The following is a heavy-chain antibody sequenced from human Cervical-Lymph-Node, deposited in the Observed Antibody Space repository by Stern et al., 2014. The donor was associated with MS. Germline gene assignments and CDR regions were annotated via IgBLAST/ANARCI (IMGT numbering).Heavy chain of an antibody. Sequence: VQLVESGPGLVKPSQTLSLTCTVSGDSLSSGGYYWNWIRQHPGKGLEWIGNIYHTGSAYVIPSLESRLTIAVDTSKNQFSLNMSSVTAADTAVYYCARSLGGAFSWFDPWGQGIRVTVSS. CDR3: ARSLGGAFSWFDP. CDR1: GDSLSSGGYY. J-gene: IGHJ5*02. D-gene: IGHD3-10*01. V-gene: IGHV4-31*03. CDR2: IYHTGSA.